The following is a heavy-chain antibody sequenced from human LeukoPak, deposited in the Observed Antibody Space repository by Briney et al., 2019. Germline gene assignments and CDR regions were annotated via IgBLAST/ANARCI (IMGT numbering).Heavy chain of an antibody. J-gene: IGHJ4*02. CDR3: ARDRGDYDYVWGTYRYGYFDY. CDR2: INAGNGNT. D-gene: IGHD3-16*02. Sequence: ASVKVSCKASGGTFSSYAISWVRQAPGQRLEWMGWINAGNGNTKYLQEFQGRVTITRDTSASTAYMELSSLRSEDMAVYYCARDRGDYDYVWGTYRYGYFDYWGQGTLVTVSS. CDR1: GGTFSSYA. V-gene: IGHV1-3*03.